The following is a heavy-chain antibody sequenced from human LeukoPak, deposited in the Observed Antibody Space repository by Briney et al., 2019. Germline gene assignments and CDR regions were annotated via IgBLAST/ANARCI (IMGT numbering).Heavy chain of an antibody. Sequence: PSETLSLTCTVSGGSISSYYWSWIRQPPGKGLEWIGYIYYSGSTNYNPSLKSRVTISVDTSKNQFSLKLSSVTAADTAVYYCARVSSSGPVDPWGQGTLVTVSS. J-gene: IGHJ5*02. D-gene: IGHD6-19*01. CDR2: IYYSGST. CDR3: ARVSSSGPVDP. V-gene: IGHV4-59*01. CDR1: GGSISSYY.